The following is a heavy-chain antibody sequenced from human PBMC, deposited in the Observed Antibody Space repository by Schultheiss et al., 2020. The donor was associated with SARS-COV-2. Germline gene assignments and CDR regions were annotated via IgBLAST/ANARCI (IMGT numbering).Heavy chain of an antibody. CDR3: ARVPFDP. V-gene: IGHV3-66*01. Sequence: GGSLRLSCAASGFTVSSNYMSWVRQAPGKGLEWVSVIYSGGSTYYADSVKGRFTISRDTSKNTLYLQMNSLRTEDTAVYYCARVPFDPWGQGTLVTVSS. CDR1: GFTVSSNY. CDR2: IYSGGST. J-gene: IGHJ5*02.